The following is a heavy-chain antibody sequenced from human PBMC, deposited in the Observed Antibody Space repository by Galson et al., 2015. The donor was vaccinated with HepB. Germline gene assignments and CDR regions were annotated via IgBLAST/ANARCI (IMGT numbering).Heavy chain of an antibody. D-gene: IGHD3-16*01. CDR3: ARDGFSFGSHDY. CDR1: GFSLSTYW. Sequence: LRLSCAASGFSLSTYWMSWVRQAPGKGLGWVANIIQDGSVTNYVDSVKGRFTISRDNAQHSLFLQMSGLRAEDTALYYCARDGFSFGSHDYWGQGTLVTVHS. J-gene: IGHJ4*02. CDR2: IIQDGSVT. V-gene: IGHV3-7*03.